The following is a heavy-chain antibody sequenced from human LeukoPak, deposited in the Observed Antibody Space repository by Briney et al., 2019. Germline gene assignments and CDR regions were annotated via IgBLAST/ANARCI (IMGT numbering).Heavy chain of an antibody. Sequence: GGSLRLSCAASGFTFSSYSMNWVRQAPGKGLEWVSSISSSSSYIYYADSVKGRFTIFRDNAKNSLYLQMNSLRAEDTAVYCCAKRGGSRYFDYWGQGTLVTVSS. J-gene: IGHJ4*02. V-gene: IGHV3-21*01. D-gene: IGHD3-16*01. CDR3: AKRGGSRYFDY. CDR1: GFTFSSYS. CDR2: ISSSSSYI.